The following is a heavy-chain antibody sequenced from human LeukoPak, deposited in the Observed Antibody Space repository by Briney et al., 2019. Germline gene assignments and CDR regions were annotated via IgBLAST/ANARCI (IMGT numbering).Heavy chain of an antibody. CDR2: ISGDGGSK. CDR1: GFTFDGYA. J-gene: IGHJ4*02. V-gene: IGHV3-43*02. Sequence: PGGSLTLSCPGSGFTFDGYAMHWVRPAKGKGVAWVSLISGDGGSKYYADSVKGRFTISRDNSKSSLYLQMNSPRTEDTALYYCAKYPPTDYWGQGTLVTVSS. CDR3: AKYPPTDY.